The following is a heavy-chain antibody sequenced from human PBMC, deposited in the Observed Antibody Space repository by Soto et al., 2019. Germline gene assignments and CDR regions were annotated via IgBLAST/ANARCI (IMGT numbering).Heavy chain of an antibody. CDR2: ISAYNGNT. V-gene: IGHV1-18*01. CDR3: ARDHGNIVATTISPEFDY. Sequence: ASVKVSCKASGYTFTSYGSSWVRPAPGQGLEWMGWISAYNGNTNYAQKLQGRVTMTTDTSTSTAYMELRSLRSDDTAVYYCARDHGNIVATTISPEFDYWGQGTLVTVSS. CDR1: GYTFTSYG. D-gene: IGHD5-12*01. J-gene: IGHJ4*02.